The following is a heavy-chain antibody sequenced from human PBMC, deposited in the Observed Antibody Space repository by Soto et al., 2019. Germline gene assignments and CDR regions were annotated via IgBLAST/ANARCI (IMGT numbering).Heavy chain of an antibody. CDR3: VRVLDSSWYADL. D-gene: IGHD3-22*01. CDR1: GSSVSNASFY. CDR2: IFYTGVT. J-gene: IGHJ2*01. Sequence: QVQLQESGPGLVKPSEPLSLTCSVSGSSVSNASFYWTWIRQAPGTGLEYIGYIFYTGVTNYNPSLSSRVTISLDTSKNHFSLKLNSMTAADTAVYYCVRVLDSSWYADLWGRGTLVTVSS. V-gene: IGHV4-61*03.